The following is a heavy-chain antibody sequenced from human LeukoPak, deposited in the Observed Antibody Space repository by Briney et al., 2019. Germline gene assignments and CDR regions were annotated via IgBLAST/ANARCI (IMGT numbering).Heavy chain of an antibody. CDR1: GFTFSSYS. CDR2: ISSSSSYI. CDR3: ARRDSSGYYYRFDY. J-gene: IGHJ4*02. Sequence: PGGSLRLSCAASGFTFSSYSMNWVRQAPGKGLEWVSSISSSSSYIYYADSVKGRFTISRDNAKNSLYLQMNSLRAEDTAVYYCARRDSSGYYYRFDYGGQGTLVTVSS. V-gene: IGHV3-21*01. D-gene: IGHD3-22*01.